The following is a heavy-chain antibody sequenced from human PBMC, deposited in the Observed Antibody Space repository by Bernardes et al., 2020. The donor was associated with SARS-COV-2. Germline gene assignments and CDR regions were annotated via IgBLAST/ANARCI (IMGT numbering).Heavy chain of an antibody. D-gene: IGHD3-10*01. V-gene: IGHV3-11*01. J-gene: IGHJ4*02. CDR2: ISSSGSTK. Sequence: GGSLRLSCAASGFTFSDYYMSWIRQAPGKGLEWVSYISSSGSTKYYADSVKGRFTISRDNAKNSMYLQMNSLRAEDTAVYYCAGGLTMVRGVIIWGQGTLVTVSS. CDR3: AGGLTMVRGVII. CDR1: GFTFSDYY.